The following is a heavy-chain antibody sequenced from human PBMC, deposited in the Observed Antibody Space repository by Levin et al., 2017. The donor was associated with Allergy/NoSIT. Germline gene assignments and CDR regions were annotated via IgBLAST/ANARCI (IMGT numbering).Heavy chain of an antibody. J-gene: IGHJ4*02. D-gene: IGHD5-12*01. Sequence: GESLKISCAASGFTFSSYAMSWVRQAPGKGLEWVSAISGSGGSTYYADSVKGRFTISRDNSKNTLYLQMNSLRAEDTAVYYCAKGAGYSGYDCSDWGQGTLVTVSS. V-gene: IGHV3-23*01. CDR3: AKGAGYSGYDCSD. CDR1: GFTFSSYA. CDR2: ISGSGGST.